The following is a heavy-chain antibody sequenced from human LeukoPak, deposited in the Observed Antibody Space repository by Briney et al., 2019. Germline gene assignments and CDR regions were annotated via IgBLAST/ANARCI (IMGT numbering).Heavy chain of an antibody. J-gene: IGHJ4*02. CDR1: SGSISSSSYY. V-gene: IGHV4-39*07. Sequence: SETLSLTCTVSSGSISSSSYYWGWIRQPPGKGLEWIGSIYYSGSTYYNPSLKSRVTISVDTSKNQFSLKLSSVTAADTAVYYCAMAYSSSWYYFDYWGQGTLVTVSS. D-gene: IGHD6-13*01. CDR2: IYYSGST. CDR3: AMAYSSSWYYFDY.